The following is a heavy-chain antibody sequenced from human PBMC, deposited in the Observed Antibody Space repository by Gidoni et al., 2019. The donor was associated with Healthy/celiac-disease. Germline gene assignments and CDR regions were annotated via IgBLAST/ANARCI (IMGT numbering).Heavy chain of an antibody. D-gene: IGHD2-15*01. V-gene: IGHV3-48*01. CDR1: GFTSGTPG. Sequence: EVQLVESGGGLVQPGGSLRLPCAASGFTSGTPGMTWVPQAPGKGLEWVSHISSSTSTIYYADSVKGRFTLSRDNAKNSLYLQMNSLRAEDTAVYYCARGSDGYCSGGSCYTGSSAFDVWGQGTMVTVSS. CDR2: ISSSTSTI. J-gene: IGHJ3*01. CDR3: ARGSDGYCSGGSCYTGSSAFDV.